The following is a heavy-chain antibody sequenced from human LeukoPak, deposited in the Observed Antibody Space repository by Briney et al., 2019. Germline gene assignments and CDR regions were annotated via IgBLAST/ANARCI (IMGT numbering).Heavy chain of an antibody. CDR3: VRRGDASSGWGDHDY. J-gene: IGHJ4*02. Sequence: GGSLRLSCAVSGFTFNRNAISWVRQAPGKGLEWVPTIGGSGDKTFYADSVKGRFTIPRDNSKNMLHLQMSSLTGEDTALYYCVRRGDASSGWGDHDYWGQGALVTVSS. V-gene: IGHV3-23*01. CDR1: GFTFNRNA. D-gene: IGHD6-19*01. CDR2: IGGSGDKT.